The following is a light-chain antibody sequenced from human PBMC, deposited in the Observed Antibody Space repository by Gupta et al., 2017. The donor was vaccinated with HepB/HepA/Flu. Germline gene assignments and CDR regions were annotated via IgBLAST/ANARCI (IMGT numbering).Light chain of an antibody. J-gene: IGKJ4*01. CDR3: QQANTFPPFT. V-gene: IGKV1-12*01. CDR2: PAS. Sequence: DIQMTQSPSSVSASVGDRVTITCRASQGIRSWLAWYQQKPGKAPKLLIYPASSLQNEVPSRFSGSGSGTDFTLTIRSLQPEDFATYYCQQANTFPPFTFGGGTKVEIK. CDR1: QGIRSW.